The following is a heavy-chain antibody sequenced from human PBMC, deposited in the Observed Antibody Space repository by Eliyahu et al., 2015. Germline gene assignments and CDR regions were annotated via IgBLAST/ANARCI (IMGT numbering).Heavy chain of an antibody. Sequence: EVQLLESGGGLVQPGGSLRLSCAASGXPFSSYAMGWVRQAPGKGLEWVSAISGSGGSTYYADSVKGRFTISRDNSKNTLYLQMNSLRAEDTAVYYCAKQVGSSWRPFDYWGQGTLVTVSS. CDR3: AKQVGSSWRPFDY. CDR2: ISGSGGST. D-gene: IGHD6-13*01. V-gene: IGHV3-23*01. J-gene: IGHJ4*02. CDR1: GXPFSSYA.